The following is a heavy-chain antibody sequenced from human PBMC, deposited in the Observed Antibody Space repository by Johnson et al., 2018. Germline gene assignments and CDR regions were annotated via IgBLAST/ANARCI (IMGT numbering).Heavy chain of an antibody. V-gene: IGHV5-51*03. CDR2: IYPGDSDT. CDR3: ARLRGDYYYYYMDV. J-gene: IGHJ6*03. D-gene: IGHD3-10*01. Sequence: VQLVESGAEVKKPGESLKISCKGSGYSFTSYWIGWVRQMHGKGLAWMGIIYPGDSDTSYIPSFQGQVTISADKSTSPAYLQWSSLKASATAMYYCARLRGDYYYYYMDVWGKGTTVTVSS. CDR1: GYSFTSYW.